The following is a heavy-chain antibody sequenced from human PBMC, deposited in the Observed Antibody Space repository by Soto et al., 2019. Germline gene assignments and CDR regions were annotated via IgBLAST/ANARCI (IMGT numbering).Heavy chain of an antibody. CDR3: ASRHSSPYFDY. D-gene: IGHD6-13*01. CDR2: IYHSGST. J-gene: IGHJ4*02. CDR1: GGSISSGGYS. Sequence: SETLSLTCAVSGGSISSGGYSWSWIRQPPGKRLEWIGYIYHSGSTYYNPSLKSRVTISVDRSKNQFSLKLSSVTAADTAVYYCASRHSSPYFDYWGQGTLVTVSS. V-gene: IGHV4-30-2*01.